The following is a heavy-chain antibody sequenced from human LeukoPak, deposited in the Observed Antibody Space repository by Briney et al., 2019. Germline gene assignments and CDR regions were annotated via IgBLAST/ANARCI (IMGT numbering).Heavy chain of an antibody. Sequence: GESLQISCKGSGYSFTSYWIGWVREMPGKGLECMGIIYPGDSDTRYSPSFQGQVTISADKSISTAYLQWSSLKASDTAMYYCARLRDGYRTDAFDIWGQGTMVTVSS. J-gene: IGHJ3*02. CDR2: IYPGDSDT. CDR1: GYSFTSYW. CDR3: ARLRDGYRTDAFDI. V-gene: IGHV5-51*01. D-gene: IGHD5-24*01.